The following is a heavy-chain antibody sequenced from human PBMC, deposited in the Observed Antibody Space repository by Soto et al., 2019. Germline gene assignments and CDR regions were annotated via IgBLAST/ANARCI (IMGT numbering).Heavy chain of an antibody. CDR3: ARVGGIAAAGTGY. D-gene: IGHD6-13*01. J-gene: IGHJ4*02. CDR2: INPNSGGI. CDR1: GYTFTGYY. V-gene: IGHV1-2*04. Sequence: ASVKVSCKASGYTFTGYYMHWVRQAPGQGLEWMGWINPNSGGINYAQKFQGWVTMTRDTSISTAYMELSRLRFDDTAVYYCARVGGIAAAGTGYWGQGTLVTVSS.